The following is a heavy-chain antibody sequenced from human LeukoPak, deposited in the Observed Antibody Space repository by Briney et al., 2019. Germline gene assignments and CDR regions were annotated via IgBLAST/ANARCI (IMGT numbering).Heavy chain of an antibody. V-gene: IGHV3-21*01. CDR3: ARVLTNPASRYYYDSSLGY. J-gene: IGHJ4*02. D-gene: IGHD3-22*01. CDR1: GFTFSSYS. CDR2: ISSSSSYI. Sequence: GGSLRLSCAASGFTFSSYSMNWVRQAPGKGLEWVSSISSSSSYIYYADSVKGRFTISRDNAKNSLYLQMNSLRAEDTAVYYCARVLTNPASRYYYDSSLGYWGQGTLVTVSS.